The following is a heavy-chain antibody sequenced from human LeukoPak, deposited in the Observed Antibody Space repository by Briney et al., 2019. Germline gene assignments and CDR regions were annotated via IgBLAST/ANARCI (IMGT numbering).Heavy chain of an antibody. Sequence: PGGSLRHSFAASGFTVSSNYISGVGQAPGKGLEGVSVIYSGGRTYYADPGLGRLTISSVKSKNTLYLQINSLRAEDTAVYYCARGPYYDSSGLYYWGQGTLVTVSS. CDR3: ARGPYYDSSGLYY. CDR1: GFTVSSNY. J-gene: IGHJ4*02. CDR2: IYSGGRT. V-gene: IGHV3-53*01. D-gene: IGHD3-22*01.